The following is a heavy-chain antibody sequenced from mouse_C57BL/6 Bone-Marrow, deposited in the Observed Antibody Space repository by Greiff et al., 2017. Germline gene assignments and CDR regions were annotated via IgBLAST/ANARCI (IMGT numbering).Heavy chain of an antibody. V-gene: IGHV5-12*01. CDR1: GFTFSDYY. J-gene: IGHJ1*03. CDR3: ARPWYFDV. Sequence: DVKLVESGGGLVQPGGSLKLSCAASGFTFSDYYMYWVRQTPEKRLEWVAYISNVAGSTSYPDTVKGRFTLSRENAKNTLYQQMSRLKSEDTAMYYCARPWYFDVWGTGTTVTVSS. CDR2: ISNVAGST.